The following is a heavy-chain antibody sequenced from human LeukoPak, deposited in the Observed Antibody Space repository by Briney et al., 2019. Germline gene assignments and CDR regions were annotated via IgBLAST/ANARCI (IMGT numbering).Heavy chain of an antibody. J-gene: IGHJ4*02. CDR1: GFTFRSSW. CDR3: ARDTYYYGSGSYYDY. Sequence: PGGSLRLSCVAPGFTFRSSWMSWVRQAPGKGLEWVANIKQDGSEKYYVDSVKGRFTISRDNAKNSLYLQMNSLRAEDTAVYYCARDTYYYGSGSYYDYWGQGTLVTVSS. CDR2: IKQDGSEK. V-gene: IGHV3-7*01. D-gene: IGHD3-10*01.